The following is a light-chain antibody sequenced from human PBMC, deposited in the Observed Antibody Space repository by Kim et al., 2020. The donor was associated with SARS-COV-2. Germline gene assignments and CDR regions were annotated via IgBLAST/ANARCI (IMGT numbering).Light chain of an antibody. CDR2: YDS. CDR1: NSGSKS. J-gene: IGLJ2*01. CDR3: QVCDSGVV. Sequence: SVAPGKTARITCGGNNSGSKSVHWYQQKPGQAPVLVIYYDSDRPSGIPERFSGSNSGNTATLTISRVEAGDEADYYCQVCDSGVVFGGGTQLTVL. V-gene: IGLV3-21*04.